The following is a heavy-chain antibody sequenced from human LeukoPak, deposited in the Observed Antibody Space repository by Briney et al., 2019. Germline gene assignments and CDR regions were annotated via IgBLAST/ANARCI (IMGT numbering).Heavy chain of an antibody. CDR1: GFTFNSYE. Sequence: LSGGSLRLSCAAYGFTFNSYEMNSVRQAPGKGLEWVSYISSSGGTIYYADSVTDRFTIYRDNAKNSLYLQMNSLRAEDTAVYYCARDTNWGLDYWDQGTLVTVSS. D-gene: IGHD7-27*01. V-gene: IGHV3-48*03. CDR3: ARDTNWGLDY. CDR2: ISSSGGTI. J-gene: IGHJ4*02.